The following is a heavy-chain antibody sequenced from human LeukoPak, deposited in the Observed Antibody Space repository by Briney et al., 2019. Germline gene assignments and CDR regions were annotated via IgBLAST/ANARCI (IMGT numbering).Heavy chain of an antibody. D-gene: IGHD3-22*01. CDR3: ARDKTWDSSGYYAFDI. V-gene: IGHV3-48*03. CDR1: GFTFSNYE. J-gene: IGHJ3*02. Sequence: GGSLRLSCAASGFTFSNYEMNWVRQAPGKGLEWVSYISGSGSTMYYADSVEGRFTISRDNSKNTLYLQMNSLRSEDTAVYYCARDKTWDSSGYYAFDIWGQGTMVTVSS. CDR2: ISGSGSTM.